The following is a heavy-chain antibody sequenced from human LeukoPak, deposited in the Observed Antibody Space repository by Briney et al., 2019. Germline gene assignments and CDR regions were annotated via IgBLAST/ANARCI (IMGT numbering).Heavy chain of an antibody. CDR1: GGSFSGYY. Sequence: PSETLSLTCAVYGGSFSGYYWSCIRQPPGKGLEWIGEINHSGSTNYNPSLKSRVTISVDTSKNQFSLKLSSVTAADTAVYYCARDLGLKFPFDYWGQGTLVTVSS. J-gene: IGHJ4*02. CDR3: ARDLGLKFPFDY. CDR2: INHSGST. V-gene: IGHV4-34*01.